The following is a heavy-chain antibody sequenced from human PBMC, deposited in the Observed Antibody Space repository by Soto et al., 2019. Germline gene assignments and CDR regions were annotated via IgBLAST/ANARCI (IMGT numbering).Heavy chain of an antibody. CDR1: GFTVSSNY. D-gene: IGHD2-8*01. J-gene: IGHJ4*02. CDR3: ARSNGEIWRGFSIYFYDY. Sequence: GGSLRLSCAASGFTVSSNYMSWVRQAPGKGLEWVSIMYSDGTTYYADSVKGRFTISRDNSENTLYPQMNSLRAEDTAVYYCARSNGEIWRGFSIYFYDYWGRVSLGTFSS. CDR2: MYSDGTT. V-gene: IGHV3-53*01.